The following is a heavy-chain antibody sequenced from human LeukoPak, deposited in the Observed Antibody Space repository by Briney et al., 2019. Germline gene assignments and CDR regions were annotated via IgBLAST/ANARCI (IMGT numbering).Heavy chain of an antibody. J-gene: IGHJ4*02. D-gene: IGHD3-10*01. Sequence: ASVKVSCKASGYTFTGYYMHWVRQAPGQGLEWMGWINPNSGGTNYAQKFQGRVTMTRDTSISTAYMELSRLRSDDTAVYYCARDWGGYYGSGSYGYWGQGTLVTVSS. V-gene: IGHV1-2*02. CDR3: ARDWGGYYGSGSYGY. CDR1: GYTFTGYY. CDR2: INPNSGGT.